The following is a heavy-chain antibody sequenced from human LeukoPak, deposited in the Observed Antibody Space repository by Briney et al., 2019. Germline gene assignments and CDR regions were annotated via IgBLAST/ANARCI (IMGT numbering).Heavy chain of an antibody. V-gene: IGHV3-30*03. CDR3: VRDRKNYFFDY. Sequence: GRSLRLSCAASGFTFSTYGMHWVRQAPGKGLEWVALISYDGSKKYYADSVKGRFTISRDNSESTLYLQMNSLRDEDTAVYYCVRDRKNYFFDYWGQGTLVTVSS. CDR2: ISYDGSKK. J-gene: IGHJ4*02. CDR1: GFTFSTYG.